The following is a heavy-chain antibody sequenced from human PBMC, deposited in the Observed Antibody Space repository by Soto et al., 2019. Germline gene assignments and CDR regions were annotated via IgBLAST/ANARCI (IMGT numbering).Heavy chain of an antibody. J-gene: IGHJ3*02. D-gene: IGHD3-3*01. CDR1: GYTLTELS. CDR2: FDPEDGET. Sequence: ASVKVSCKVSGYTLTELSMHWVRQAPGKGLEWMGGFDPEDGETIYAQKFQGRVTTTEDTSTDTAYMELSSLRSEDTAVYYCAISDFGSDAYDIWGRGTMVTVSS. CDR3: AISDFGSDAYDI. V-gene: IGHV1-24*01.